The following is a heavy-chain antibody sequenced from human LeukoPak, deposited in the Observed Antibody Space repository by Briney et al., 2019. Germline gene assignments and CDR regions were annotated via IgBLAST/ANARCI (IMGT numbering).Heavy chain of an antibody. CDR2: IYHSGST. J-gene: IGHJ4*02. CDR3: ARQPGYSCGQD. D-gene: IGHD5-18*01. CDR1: GYSISSGYY. Sequence: PSETLSLTCAVSGYSISSGYYWGWIRQPPGKGLEWIGSIYHSGSTYYNPSLKSRVTISVDTSKNQFSLKLSSVTAADTAVYYCARQPGYSCGQDWGQGTLVTVSS. V-gene: IGHV4-38-2*01.